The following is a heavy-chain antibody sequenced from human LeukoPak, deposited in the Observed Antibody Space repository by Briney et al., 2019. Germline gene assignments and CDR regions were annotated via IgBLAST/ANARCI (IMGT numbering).Heavy chain of an antibody. CDR3: ARDPIMEEWELQYFQH. D-gene: IGHD1-26*01. CDR1: GFTVSSNY. V-gene: IGHV3-66*01. Sequence: GGSLRLSCAASGFTVSSNYMSWVRQAPGKGLEWVSVIYSGGSTYYADSVKGRFTISRDNSKNTLYLQMNSLRAEDTAVYYCARDPIMEEWELQYFQHWGQGTLVTVSS. J-gene: IGHJ1*01. CDR2: IYSGGST.